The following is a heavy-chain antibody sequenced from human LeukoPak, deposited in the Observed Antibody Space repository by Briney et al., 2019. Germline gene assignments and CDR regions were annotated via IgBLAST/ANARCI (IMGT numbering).Heavy chain of an antibody. CDR1: GFTFTKYD. V-gene: IGHV3-13*01. CDR2: IGTSGDA. J-gene: IGHJ4*02. CDR3: AKGAAYSTTGRPYYFDY. D-gene: IGHD2-2*01. Sequence: TGGSLRLSCVASGFTFTKYDMHWVRQPPGKSLQWVSSIGTSGDAYPLDSVEGRFTISREDATDSLHLQMSSLRAEDTAVYYCAKGAAYSTTGRPYYFDYWGQGILVTVSS.